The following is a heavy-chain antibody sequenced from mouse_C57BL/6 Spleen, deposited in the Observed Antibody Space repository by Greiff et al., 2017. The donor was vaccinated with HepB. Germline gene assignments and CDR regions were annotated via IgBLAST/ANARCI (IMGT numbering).Heavy chain of an antibody. J-gene: IGHJ2*01. V-gene: IGHV1-61*01. D-gene: IGHD3-2*02. Sequence: VQLQQSGAELVRPGSSVKLSCKASGYTFTSYWMDWVKQRPGQGLEWIGNIYPSDSETHYNQKFKDKATLTVDKSSSTAYMQLSSLTSEDSAVYYCASSASSGDVRYYFDYWGQGTTLTVSS. CDR2: IYPSDSET. CDR1: GYTFTSYW. CDR3: ASSASSGDVRYYFDY.